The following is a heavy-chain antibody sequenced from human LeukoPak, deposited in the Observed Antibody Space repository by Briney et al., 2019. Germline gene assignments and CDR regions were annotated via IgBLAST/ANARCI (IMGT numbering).Heavy chain of an antibody. CDR2: IWYDGSNK. D-gene: IGHD5-18*01. J-gene: IGHJ4*02. CDR1: GFTFSSYA. CDR3: ARDSYGLDY. Sequence: PGRSLRLSCAASGFTFSSYAMHWVRQAPGKGLEWVAVIWYDGSNKYYADSVKGRFTISRDNSKNTLYLQMNSLRAEDTAVYYSARDSYGLDYWGQGTLVTVSS. V-gene: IGHV3-33*01.